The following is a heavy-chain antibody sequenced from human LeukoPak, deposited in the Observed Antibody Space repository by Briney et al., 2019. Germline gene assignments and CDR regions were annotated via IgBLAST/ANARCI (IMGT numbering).Heavy chain of an antibody. CDR3: ARGIGSGSYGRFDP. D-gene: IGHD3-10*01. CDR1: GYTFTGYY. J-gene: IGHJ5*02. CDR2: INPNSGGT. Sequence: GASVKVSCKASGYTFTGYYMHWVRQAPGQGLEWMGWINPNSGGTNYAQKFQGRVTMTRDTSISTSYMELSRLTSDDTAVYYCARGIGSGSYGRFDPWGQGTLVTVSS. V-gene: IGHV1-2*02.